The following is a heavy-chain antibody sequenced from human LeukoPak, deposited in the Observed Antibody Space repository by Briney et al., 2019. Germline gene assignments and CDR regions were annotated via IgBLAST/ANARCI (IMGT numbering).Heavy chain of an antibody. D-gene: IGHD6-13*01. J-gene: IGHJ4*02. Sequence: GGSLRLSCAASGFTFSSYAMSWVRQAPGKGLEWVSGMSDSGVSSYYADSVKGRFTISRDNSKNTLYLQMNSLRVEDTAVYYCAKASAGSSWYLGDDYWGQGTLVTVSS. CDR2: MSDSGVSS. CDR1: GFTFSSYA. V-gene: IGHV3-23*01. CDR3: AKASAGSSWYLGDDY.